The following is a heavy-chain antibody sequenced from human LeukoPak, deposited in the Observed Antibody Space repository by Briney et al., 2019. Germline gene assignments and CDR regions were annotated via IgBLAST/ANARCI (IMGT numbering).Heavy chain of an antibody. CDR3: ARFGSGWWYNDY. CDR1: GCSISSSPYY. CDR2: IYYSGTT. Sequence: SETLSLTCTVSGCSISSSPYYWGWIRQPPGKGLEWIGSIYYSGTTHDSPSLESRVTISVDTSKNQFSLRLSSVTAADTAVYYCARFGSGWWYNDYWGQGTLVTVSS. D-gene: IGHD6-19*01. J-gene: IGHJ4*02. V-gene: IGHV4-39*07.